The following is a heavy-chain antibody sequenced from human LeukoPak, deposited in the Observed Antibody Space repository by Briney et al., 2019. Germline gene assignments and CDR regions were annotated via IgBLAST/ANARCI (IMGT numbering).Heavy chain of an antibody. V-gene: IGHV3-23*01. Sequence: GGSLRLSCAASGFTFDDYAMSWVRQGPGKGLEWVSAISGSGSSTYYADSVKGRFTISRDNSKNPLYLQMNSLRAEDTAVYYCANGPSIAVANFDYWGQGTLVTVSS. CDR3: ANGPSIAVANFDY. J-gene: IGHJ4*02. CDR2: ISGSGSST. CDR1: GFTFDDYA. D-gene: IGHD6-19*01.